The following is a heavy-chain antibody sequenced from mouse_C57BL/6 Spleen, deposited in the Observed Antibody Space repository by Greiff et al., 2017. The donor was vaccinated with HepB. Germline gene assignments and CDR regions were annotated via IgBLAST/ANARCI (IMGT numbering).Heavy chain of an antibody. CDR3: ARDGGYDGYYGAY. D-gene: IGHD2-3*01. CDR2: IYYSGTI. J-gene: IGHJ3*01. CDR1: GISITTGNYR. V-gene: IGHV3-5*01. Sequence: VQLQQSGPGLVKPSQTVFLTCTVTGISITTGNYRWSWIRQFPGNKLEWIGYIYYSGTITYNPSLTSRTTITRDTPKNQFFLEMNSLTAEDTATYYCARDGGYDGYYGAYWGQGTLVTVSA.